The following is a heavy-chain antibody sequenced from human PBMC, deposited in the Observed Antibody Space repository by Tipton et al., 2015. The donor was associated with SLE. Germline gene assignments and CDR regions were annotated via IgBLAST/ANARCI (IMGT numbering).Heavy chain of an antibody. J-gene: IGHJ3*02. Sequence: TLSLTCAVSGYSTSGGHYWGWIRQPPGKGLEWIGSMFDSGTVFYNPSLKNRVTISLDTPKNQFSLKLNSLTAADTAVYYCATSFIYSDWGAFHIWGQGTMVTVSS. CDR1: GYSTSGGHY. D-gene: IGHD4-11*01. CDR3: ATSFIYSDWGAFHI. CDR2: MFDSGTV. V-gene: IGHV4-38-2*01.